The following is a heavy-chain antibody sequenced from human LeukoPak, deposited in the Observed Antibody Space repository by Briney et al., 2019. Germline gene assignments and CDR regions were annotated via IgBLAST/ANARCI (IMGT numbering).Heavy chain of an antibody. V-gene: IGHV3-21*01. CDR3: VRDTRSSYSYYGMDV. D-gene: IGHD3-10*01. CDR2: ISSHSDYI. CDR1: GFTFSTYT. J-gene: IGHJ6*02. Sequence: PGGSLRLSCAASGFTFSTYTVSWVRQAPGKGLEWVSSISSHSDYIYYAESVKGRFTISRDNAKNSLFLQMNSLRAEDTAIYYCVRDTRSSYSYYGMDVWGQGTTVTVSS.